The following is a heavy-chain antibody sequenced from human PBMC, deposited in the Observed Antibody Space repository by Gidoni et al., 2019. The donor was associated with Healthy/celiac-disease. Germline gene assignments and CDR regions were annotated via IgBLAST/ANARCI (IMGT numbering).Heavy chain of an antibody. J-gene: IGHJ1*01. CDR3: ARKWGRAAAGDYFQH. D-gene: IGHD6-13*01. Sequence: QVQLVQSGAEVKKPGASVKVSCKASGYTFTSDAMHWVRQSPGQRLEWMGWINAGNGNTKYSKKFQGRVTITRETSASTAYMELSSLRSEDTAVYYCARKWGRAAAGDYFQHWGQGTLVTVSS. CDR2: INAGNGNT. V-gene: IGHV1-3*01. CDR1: GYTFTSDA.